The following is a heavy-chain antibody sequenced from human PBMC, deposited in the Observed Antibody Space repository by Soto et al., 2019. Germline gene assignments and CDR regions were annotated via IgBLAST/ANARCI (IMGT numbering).Heavy chain of an antibody. J-gene: IGHJ4*02. CDR1: GFTFSSYG. V-gene: IGHV3-30*18. D-gene: IGHD2-2*02. Sequence: GGSLRLSCAASGFTFSSYGMHWVRQAPGKGLEWVAVISYDGSNKYYADSVKGRFTISRDNSKNTLYLQMSSLRAEDTAVYYCAKAITLTLYSFDYWGQGTLVTVSS. CDR3: AKAITLTLYSFDY. CDR2: ISYDGSNK.